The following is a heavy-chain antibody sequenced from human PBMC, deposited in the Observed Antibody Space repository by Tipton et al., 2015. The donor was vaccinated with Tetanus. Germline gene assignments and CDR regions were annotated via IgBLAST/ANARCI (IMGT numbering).Heavy chain of an antibody. Sequence: TLSLTCAVYNGPLFGYYWSWIRQPPGKGLEWIGEINHSGSTNYNPSLKTGVTISIDTSMNQMSLKLSSLTAADTAVYYGASMGRGGREAGGHDWGQGTLVTVSP. V-gene: IGHV4-34*01. D-gene: IGHD2-8*02. J-gene: IGHJ4*02. CDR1: NGPLFGYY. CDR2: INHSGST. CDR3: ASMGRGGREAGGHD.